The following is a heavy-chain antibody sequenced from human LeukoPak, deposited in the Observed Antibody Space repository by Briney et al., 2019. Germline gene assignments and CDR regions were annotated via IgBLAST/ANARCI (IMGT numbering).Heavy chain of an antibody. CDR3: ARNYFDY. Sequence: HSGGSLRLSSAASGFTFTSYWMSWVRQAPGKGLEWVANIKEDGSEKCYVDSVKGRFTISRDNAKNSLYLQMNSLRAEDTAVYYGARNYFDYWGQGTLVTVSS. V-gene: IGHV3-7*05. CDR1: GFTFTSYW. J-gene: IGHJ4*02. CDR2: IKEDGSEK.